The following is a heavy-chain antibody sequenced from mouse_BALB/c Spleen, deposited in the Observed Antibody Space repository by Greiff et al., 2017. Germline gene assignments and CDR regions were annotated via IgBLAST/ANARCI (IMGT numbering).Heavy chain of an antibody. V-gene: IGHV1-54*01. Sequence: QGQLQQSGAELVRPGTSVKVSCKASGYAFTNYLIEWVKQRPGQGLEWIGVINPGSGGTNYNEKFKGKATLTADKSSSTAYMQLSSLTSDDSAVYFCARYDHESFDYWGQGTTLTVSS. CDR3: ARYDHESFDY. J-gene: IGHJ2*01. CDR2: INPGSGGT. CDR1: GYAFTNYL. D-gene: IGHD2-12*01.